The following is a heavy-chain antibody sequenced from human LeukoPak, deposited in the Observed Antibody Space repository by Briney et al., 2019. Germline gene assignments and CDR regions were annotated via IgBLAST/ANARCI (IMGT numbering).Heavy chain of an antibody. V-gene: IGHV4-34*01. CDR2: INHSGST. CDR1: GASFSGSN. CDR3: ARGRAGGAAH. J-gene: IGHJ4*02. Sequence: SETLSLTCAVYGASFSGSNWNWIRQPPGKGLEWIGEINHSGSTNYSPSLKSRVTLSVDTSKNQFSLKLTSVTAADTAMYYCARGRAGGAAHWGQGTLVTVSS. D-gene: IGHD6-25*01.